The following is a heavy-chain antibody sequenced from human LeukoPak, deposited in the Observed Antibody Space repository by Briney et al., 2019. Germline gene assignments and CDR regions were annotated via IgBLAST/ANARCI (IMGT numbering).Heavy chain of an antibody. D-gene: IGHD3-16*01. J-gene: IGHJ4*02. CDR3: ADYGVSGVRNNFY. CDR2: ISVASIT. Sequence: GGSLRLSCAASGLAFSSYAMNWVRQPPGKGLEWVSTISVASITFYTDSVKGRFTISRDNSKNTVYLQMTSLRADDTAVYYCADYGVSGVRNNFYWGQGTLVTVSS. V-gene: IGHV3-23*01. CDR1: GLAFSSYA.